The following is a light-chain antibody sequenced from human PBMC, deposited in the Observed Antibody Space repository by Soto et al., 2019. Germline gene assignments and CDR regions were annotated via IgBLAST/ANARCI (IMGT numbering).Light chain of an antibody. J-gene: IGKJ1*01. CDR1: QNIRDRY. Sequence: EIVLTQSPGTLSLSPGEGATLSCRTSQNIRDRYLAWYQQTPGQAPRLLIYGASNRATGIPDRFSGSGSGTDFTLTIARLEPEDFAVYYCQQYGNSPWTFGQGTKV. CDR2: GAS. V-gene: IGKV3-20*01. CDR3: QQYGNSPWT.